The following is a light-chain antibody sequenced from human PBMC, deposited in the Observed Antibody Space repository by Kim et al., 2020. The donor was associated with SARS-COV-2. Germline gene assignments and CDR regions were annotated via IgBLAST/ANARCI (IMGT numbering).Light chain of an antibody. CDR3: QKAAGT. V-gene: IGKV1-27*01. J-gene: IGKJ1*01. CDR2: AAS. CDR1: QGIKNY. Sequence: SLSASVGDRITITCRASQGIKNYVAWYQQKPGRVPKLLIYAASTLQSGVPSRFSGSGSGTDFTLTISSLQPEDVATYYCQKAAGTFGQGTKVDIK.